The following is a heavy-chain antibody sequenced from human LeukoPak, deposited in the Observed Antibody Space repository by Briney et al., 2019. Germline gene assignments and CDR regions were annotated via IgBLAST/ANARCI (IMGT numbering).Heavy chain of an antibody. D-gene: IGHD2-21*02. J-gene: IGHJ4*02. CDR2: VSPKTGDR. V-gene: IGHV1-8*01. Sequence: ASVKVSCKASGYSFSNFHINWVRQASGQGLEWIGWVSPKTGDRGYALTFQGRVTMTSDSSEATVYMEVRSLTSEDTAVYYCARTPPKGDIDNWGQGTMVTVSS. CDR3: ARTPPKGDIDN. CDR1: GYSFSNFH.